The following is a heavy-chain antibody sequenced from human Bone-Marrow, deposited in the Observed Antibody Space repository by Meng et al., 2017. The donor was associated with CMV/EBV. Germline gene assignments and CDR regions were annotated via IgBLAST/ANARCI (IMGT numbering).Heavy chain of an antibody. CDR3: VKGTGYDIVTGYLDY. CDR1: GFTFDDYA. D-gene: IGHD3-9*01. CDR2: ISWNGGSI. J-gene: IGHJ4*02. Sequence: GGSLRLSCAASGFTFDDYALHWVRQPPGKGLEWVSGISWNGGSIDYVDSVRGRFTISRDNDRNSVYLLMDSLKVEDTAKYYCVKGTGYDIVTGYLDYWGRGALVTGSS. V-gene: IGHV3-9*01.